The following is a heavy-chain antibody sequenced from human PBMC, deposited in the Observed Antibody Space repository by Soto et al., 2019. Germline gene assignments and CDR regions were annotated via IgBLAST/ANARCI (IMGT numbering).Heavy chain of an antibody. D-gene: IGHD2-2*01. J-gene: IGHJ6*02. CDR2: IIPIFGTA. V-gene: IGHV1-69*01. Sequence: QVQLVQSGAEVKKPGSSVKVSCKPSGGTFSSYAITWVRQAPGQGLEWMGGIIPIFGTANHAQKFQGRVTITADESTSTVYMELSSLRSEDTAVYYCARGAVDCSIASCYQNLHYFGMDVWGQGTTVTVSS. CDR3: ARGAVDCSIASCYQNLHYFGMDV. CDR1: GGTFSSYA.